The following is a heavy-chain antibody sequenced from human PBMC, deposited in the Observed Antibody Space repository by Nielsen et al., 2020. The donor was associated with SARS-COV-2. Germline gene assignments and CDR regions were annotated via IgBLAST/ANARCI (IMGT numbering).Heavy chain of an antibody. Sequence: GGSLRLSCAASRFTFDDYALSWVRQVPGKGLEWVSRITWNGDSTGYADSVKGRFTISRDNAKNSLFLQMNSLRAEDTAIYYCARDRDVDYFDSWGQGTLVTVSS. CDR3: ARDRDVDYFDS. CDR2: ITWNGDST. CDR1: RFTFDDYA. J-gene: IGHJ4*02. V-gene: IGHV3-20*04.